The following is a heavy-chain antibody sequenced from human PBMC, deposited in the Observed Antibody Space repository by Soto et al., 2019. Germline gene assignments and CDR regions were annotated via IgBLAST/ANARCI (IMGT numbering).Heavy chain of an antibody. J-gene: IGHJ4*02. CDR3: ARSVATPGTNIDF. CDR1: GGSMNGYY. CDR2: IYFGGST. V-gene: IGHV4-4*09. Sequence: SETLSLTCIVSGGSMNGYYWSWIRQTPGQGLEWLGFIYFGGSTRYNPSLMSRLTISLDKSKRQFSMSLSSVTAADTAVYYCARSVATPGTNIDFWGQGTLVTVSS. D-gene: IGHD6-13*01.